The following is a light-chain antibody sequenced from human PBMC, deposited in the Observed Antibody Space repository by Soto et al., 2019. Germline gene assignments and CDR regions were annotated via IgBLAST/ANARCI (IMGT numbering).Light chain of an antibody. V-gene: IGKV3-11*01. CDR2: DAS. CDR1: QSVSSY. Sequence: EIVLTQSPATLSLSPGERATLSCRASQSVSSYLAWYQQKPGQAPRLLIYDASNRATGILARFSGSGSGTHFTLTIRSLEPEEFAVYYCQQRSNWPPITFGQGTRLEI. CDR3: QQRSNWPPIT. J-gene: IGKJ5*01.